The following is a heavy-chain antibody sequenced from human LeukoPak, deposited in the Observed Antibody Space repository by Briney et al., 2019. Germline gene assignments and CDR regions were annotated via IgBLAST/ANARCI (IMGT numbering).Heavy chain of an antibody. V-gene: IGHV3-30*02. CDR1: GFTFSSYG. D-gene: IGHD6-19*01. J-gene: IGHJ3*02. CDR2: IRSDGTNK. CDR3: AKNLEKWLDNDAFDI. Sequence: PGGSLRLSCAASGFTFSSYGIHWVRQAPGKGLDWVAFIRSDGTNKYHADSVKGRFTIPRDNSKNTLYLQMNSLRTEDTAVYYCAKNLEKWLDNDAFDIWGQGTVVTVSS.